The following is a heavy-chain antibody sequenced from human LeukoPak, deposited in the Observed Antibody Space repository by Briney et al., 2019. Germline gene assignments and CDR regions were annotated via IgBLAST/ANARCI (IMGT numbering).Heavy chain of an antibody. CDR3: ARGRNYDYVWGSYRYYAFDI. CDR1: GDSVTNYY. CDR2: LYHSASS. V-gene: IGHV4-59*02. J-gene: IGHJ3*02. D-gene: IGHD3-16*02. Sequence: SETLSLTCSVSGDSVTNYYWSWIRQFPGKGLEWIGYLYHSASSNYNPSLQSRVSLSLDTSKNQFSLRLESVTAADTAVYYCARGRNYDYVWGSYRYYAFDIWGQGTMVTVPS.